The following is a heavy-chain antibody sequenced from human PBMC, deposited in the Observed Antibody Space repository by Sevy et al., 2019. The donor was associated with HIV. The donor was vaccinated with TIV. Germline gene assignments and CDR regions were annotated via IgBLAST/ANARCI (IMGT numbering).Heavy chain of an antibody. CDR1: GFAFRTYA. CDR3: ARGPEWELTSFLSH. J-gene: IGHJ4*02. Sequence: GESLKISCAASGFAFRTYAFHWVRQAPGRGLEWVGLISSNGDNAFYANSVRGRFTISRDNSMNPLYLELNNLTPDDTAVYYCARGPEWELTSFLSHWGQGTLVTVSS. V-gene: IGHV3-30-3*01. CDR2: ISSNGDNA. D-gene: IGHD3-9*01.